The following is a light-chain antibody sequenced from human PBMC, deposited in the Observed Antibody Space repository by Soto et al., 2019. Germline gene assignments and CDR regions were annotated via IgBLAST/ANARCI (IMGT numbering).Light chain of an antibody. CDR2: EVS. CDR3: CSYAGSSTVV. J-gene: IGLJ2*01. V-gene: IGLV2-23*02. Sequence: QSVLTQPASVSGSPGQSITISCTGTSSDVGSYNLVSWYQQHPGKAPKRMIYEVSKRPSGVSNRLSGYKSGNTASLTISGLQAEDEADYYCCSYAGSSTVVFGGGIKLTVL. CDR1: SSDVGSYNL.